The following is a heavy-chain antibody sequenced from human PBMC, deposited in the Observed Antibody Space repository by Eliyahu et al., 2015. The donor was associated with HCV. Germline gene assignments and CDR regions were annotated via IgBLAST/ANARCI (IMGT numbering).Heavy chain of an antibody. V-gene: IGHV4-39*01. CDR1: GGSVSSDSYF. D-gene: IGHD2-15*01. J-gene: IGHJ4*02. Sequence: QLQLQESGPGLVKPSETLSLTCTVSGGSVSSDSYFWGWIRQPPGKGLEYIGSIFYTGSTYFNPSLESRVTISLDTSRTQFSLKLYSVTAADTAVYYCGRYCSGATCSSGAIDYWGQGTLVTVSS. CDR2: IFYTGST. CDR3: GRYCSGATCSSGAIDY.